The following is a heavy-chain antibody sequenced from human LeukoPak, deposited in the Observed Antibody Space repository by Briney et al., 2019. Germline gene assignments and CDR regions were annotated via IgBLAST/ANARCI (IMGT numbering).Heavy chain of an antibody. V-gene: IGHV4-4*07. CDR3: ARGTLYRGWSYYLDF. D-gene: IGHD6-19*01. CDR2: IYTSGST. Sequence: PSETLSLTCTVSGGSISSYYWSWIRQPAGKGLEWIGRIYTSGSTNYNPSLKSRVTMSVDTSKNHFSLRLRSVTAADTAMYYCARGTLYRGWSYYLDFWGQGSQVTVSS. CDR1: GGSISSYY. J-gene: IGHJ4*02.